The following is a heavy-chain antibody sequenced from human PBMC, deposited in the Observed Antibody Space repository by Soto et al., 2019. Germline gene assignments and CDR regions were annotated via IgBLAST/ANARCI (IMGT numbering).Heavy chain of an antibody. CDR3: VRGVGGFDP. D-gene: IGHD3-10*01. CDR1: GFRFTNHW. J-gene: IGHJ5*02. CDR2: VNEDGSEK. V-gene: IGHV3-7*02. Sequence: EEQVVESGGGLVQSGGSLRLSCAASGFRFTNHWMSWVRQAPGRGLQWVANVNEDGSEKYYVDSVKGRFTMSRDKAKNSVYLQMDSLRGEDTVVYHCVRGVGGFDPWGQGTLVTVSS.